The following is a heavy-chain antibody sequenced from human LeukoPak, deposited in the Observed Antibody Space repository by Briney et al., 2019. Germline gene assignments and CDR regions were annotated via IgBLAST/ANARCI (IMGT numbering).Heavy chain of an antibody. J-gene: IGHJ4*02. CDR3: ARPYSSSSNYFDY. Sequence: PGGSLRLSCAASGFTFSDYYMSWIRQAPGKGLEWVSHISSSGSTIYYADSVKGRFTISRDNAKNSLYLQMNSLRAEDTAVYYCARPYSSSSNYFDYWGQGTLVTVSS. CDR1: GFTFSDYY. V-gene: IGHV3-11*04. CDR2: ISSSGSTI. D-gene: IGHD6-13*01.